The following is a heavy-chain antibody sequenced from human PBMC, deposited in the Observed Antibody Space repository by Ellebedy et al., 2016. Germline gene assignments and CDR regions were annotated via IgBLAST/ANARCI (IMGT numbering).Heavy chain of an antibody. CDR3: ASRPPHGWSPSKGVFY. D-gene: IGHD2-8*01. Sequence: GESLKISCAASGFTFSSYSMNWIRQAPGKGLEWVLSISSSSSYIYYADSVKGRFTISRDNAKNSLYLQMNSLRAEDTAVYYCASRPPHGWSPSKGVFYWGQGTLVTVSS. J-gene: IGHJ4*02. CDR2: ISSSSSYI. V-gene: IGHV3-21*01. CDR1: GFTFSSYS.